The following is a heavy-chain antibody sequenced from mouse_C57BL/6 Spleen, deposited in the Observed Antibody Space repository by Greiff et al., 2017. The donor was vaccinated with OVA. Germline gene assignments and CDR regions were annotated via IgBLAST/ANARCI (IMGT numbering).Heavy chain of an antibody. CDR3: AGYYFDY. CDR1: GYTFTSYW. J-gene: IGHJ2*01. Sequence: VQLQQSGAELVKPGASVKLSCKASGYTFTSYWMHWVKQRPGQGLEWIGYINPSSGYTKYNQKFKDKATLTGDKSSSTAYMQLSSLTYEDSAVYNCAGYYFDYWGQGTTLTVSS. V-gene: IGHV1-7*01. CDR2: INPSSGYT.